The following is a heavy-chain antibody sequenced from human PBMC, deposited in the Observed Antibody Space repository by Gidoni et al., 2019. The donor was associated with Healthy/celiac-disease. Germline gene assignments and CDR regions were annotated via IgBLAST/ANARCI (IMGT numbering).Heavy chain of an antibody. V-gene: IGHV4-59*08. Sequence: HVQLQESGPGLVKPSETLSLTCTVSVGSISSYYWSWIRQPPGKGLEWIGYIYYSGSTNYNPSLKSRVTISVDTSKNQFSLKLSSVTAADTAVYYCARGGNWNYGWFDPWGQGTLVTVSS. J-gene: IGHJ5*02. D-gene: IGHD1-7*01. CDR3: ARGGNWNYGWFDP. CDR1: VGSISSYY. CDR2: IYYSGST.